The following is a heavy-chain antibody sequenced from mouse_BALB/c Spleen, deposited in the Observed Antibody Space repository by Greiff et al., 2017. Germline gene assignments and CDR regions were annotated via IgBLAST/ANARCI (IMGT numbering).Heavy chain of an antibody. J-gene: IGHJ2*01. Sequence: EVQLVESGPGLVKPSQSLSLTCSVTGYSITSGYYWNWIRQFPGNKLEWMGYISYDGSNNYNPSLKNRISITRDTSKNQFFLKLNSVTTEDTATYYCAREGYGYYFDYWGQGTTLTVSS. V-gene: IGHV3-6*02. CDR3: AREGYGYYFDY. CDR1: GYSITSGYY. D-gene: IGHD1-2*01. CDR2: ISYDGSN.